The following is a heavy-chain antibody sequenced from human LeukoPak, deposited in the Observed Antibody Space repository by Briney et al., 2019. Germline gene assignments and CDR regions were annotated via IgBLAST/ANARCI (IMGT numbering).Heavy chain of an antibody. V-gene: IGHV1-58*02. J-gene: IGHJ6*02. Sequence: ASVKVSCKASGFTFNRSAMQWVRQARGQRLEWIGWIVVGSGNTNYAQKFQERVTITRDMSTTTAYMELSSLRSEDTAVYYCAAPYYYGSGSYPPLPSMDVWGQGATVTVSS. D-gene: IGHD3-10*01. CDR3: AAPYYYGSGSYPPLPSMDV. CDR2: IVVGSGNT. CDR1: GFTFNRSA.